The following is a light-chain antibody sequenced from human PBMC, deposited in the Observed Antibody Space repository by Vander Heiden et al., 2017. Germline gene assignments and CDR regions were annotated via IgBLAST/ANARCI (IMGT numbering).Light chain of an antibody. CDR2: DAS. J-gene: IGKJ3*01. CDR1: QDISNY. V-gene: IGKV1-33*01. CDR3: QQENNLHASFT. Sequence: DIQMTQSPSSLSASVGDRVTITCQASQDISNYLNWYQQKPGKAPKLLIYDASNLETGVKSRFSGRGYGTDVTFTISSRQPEDIAAYYCQQENNLHASFTFGHGTKVDIK.